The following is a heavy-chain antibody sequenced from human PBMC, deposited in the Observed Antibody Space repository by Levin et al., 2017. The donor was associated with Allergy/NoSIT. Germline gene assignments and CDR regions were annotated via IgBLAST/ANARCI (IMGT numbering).Heavy chain of an antibody. D-gene: IGHD2-2*01. J-gene: IGHJ4*02. CDR2: IKQDGSEK. V-gene: IGHV3-7*04. Sequence: GESLKISCAASGFTFSSYWMSWVRQAPGKGLERVANIKQDGSEKNYVDSVKGRFIISRDNAKNSLYLQMNSLRAEDTAVYFCARFRCTSTSCFFDYWGQGALVTVSS. CDR1: GFTFSSYW. CDR3: ARFRCTSTSCFFDY.